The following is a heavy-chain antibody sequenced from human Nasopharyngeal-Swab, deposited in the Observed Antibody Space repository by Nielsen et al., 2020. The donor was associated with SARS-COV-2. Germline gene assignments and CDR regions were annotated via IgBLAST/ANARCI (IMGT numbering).Heavy chain of an antibody. CDR3: AREGPGYDYYDSSGYQSTSDAFDI. V-gene: IGHV6-1*01. CDR1: GDSVSSNSAA. CDR2: TYYRSKWYN. D-gene: IGHD3-22*01. Sequence: SETLSLTCAISGDSVSSNSAAWNWIRQSPSRGLEWLGRTYYRSKWYNDYAVSVKSRITINPDTSKNQFSLQLNSVTPEDTAVYYCAREGPGYDYYDSSGYQSTSDAFDIWGQGTMVT. J-gene: IGHJ3*02.